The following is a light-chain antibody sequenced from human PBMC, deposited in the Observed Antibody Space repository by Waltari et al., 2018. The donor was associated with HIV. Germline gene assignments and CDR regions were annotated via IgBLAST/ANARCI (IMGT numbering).Light chain of an antibody. J-gene: IGLJ3*02. CDR2: ENN. Sequence: QSVLTQPPSVSAAPGQKVTISCSGSSSNIGNNYVSWYQQLPGTAPKLLIYENNTRPQGIPDRSPRSQSGTSATLGITGLQTGDEADYYCGTWDSSLSVWVFGGGTKLTVL. CDR3: GTWDSSLSVWV. CDR1: SSNIGNNY. V-gene: IGLV1-51*02.